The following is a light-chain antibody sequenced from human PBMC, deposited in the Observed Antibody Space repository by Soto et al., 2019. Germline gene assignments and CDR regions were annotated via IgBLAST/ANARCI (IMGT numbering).Light chain of an antibody. CDR1: QDISNY. V-gene: IGKV1-33*01. CDR3: QQYDNLPIT. J-gene: IGKJ5*01. CDR2: DAS. Sequence: DIQMTQSPSSLSASVGDRVTITCQASQDISNYLNWYQQKPGKAPKLLIYDASNLETGVPSRFSGSGSGTEFNFTISSLQPEDIATYYCQQYDNLPITFAQGTRLEIK.